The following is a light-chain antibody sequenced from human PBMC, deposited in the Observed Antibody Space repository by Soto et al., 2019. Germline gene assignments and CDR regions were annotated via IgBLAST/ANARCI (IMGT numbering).Light chain of an antibody. CDR3: SSYTSSSTLV. V-gene: IGLV2-14*01. J-gene: IGLJ1*01. CDR1: SSDVGGYNY. CDR2: EVS. Sequence: QSVLTQPASVSGSPGQSIPISCTGTSSDVGGYNYVSWYQQHPGKAPKLMIYEVSNRPSGVSNRFSGSKSGNTSALTISGLQAEDEADYYCSSYTSSSTLVFGPGTKVTVL.